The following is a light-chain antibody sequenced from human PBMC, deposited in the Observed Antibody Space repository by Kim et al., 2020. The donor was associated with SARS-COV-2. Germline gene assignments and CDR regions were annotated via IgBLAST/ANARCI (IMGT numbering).Light chain of an antibody. CDR2: KVS. V-gene: IGKV2-30*01. CDR1: QGVVYGDGNVY. Sequence: PGSIAYRSSQGVVYGDGNVYLNWGHQRPDQSRRRLSCKVSSRDSGVPDRCSGGGSGSDFTLQISRVEAEDVGVYYCMQGTHWPFTFGPGTKVDIK. CDR3: MQGTHWPFT. J-gene: IGKJ3*01.